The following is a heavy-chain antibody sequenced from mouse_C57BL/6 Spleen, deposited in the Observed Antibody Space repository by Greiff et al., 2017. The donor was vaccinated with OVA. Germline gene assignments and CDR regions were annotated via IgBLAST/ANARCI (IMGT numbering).Heavy chain of an antibody. CDR1: GYSITSGYY. D-gene: IGHD2-3*01. CDR2: ISYDGSN. J-gene: IGHJ2*01. V-gene: IGHV3-6*01. Sequence: EVKLQESGPGLVKPSQSLSLTCSVTGYSITSGYYWNWIRQFPGNKLEWMGYISYDGSNNYNPSLKNRISITRDTSKNQFFLKLNSVTTEDTATYYCAREGDGYLDYWGQGTTLTVSS. CDR3: AREGDGYLDY.